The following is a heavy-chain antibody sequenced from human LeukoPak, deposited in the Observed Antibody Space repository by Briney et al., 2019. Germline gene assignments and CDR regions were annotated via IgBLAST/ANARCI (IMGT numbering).Heavy chain of an antibody. CDR3: ARDREYYFDY. J-gene: IGHJ4*02. V-gene: IGHV1-69*06. Sequence: SVKVSCKASGGTFSSYAISWVRQAPGQGLEWMGRIIPIFGTANYAQKCQGRVTITADKSTSTAYMELSSLRSEDTAVYYCARDREYYFDYWGQGTLVTVSS. CDR2: IIPIFGTA. CDR1: GGTFSSYA.